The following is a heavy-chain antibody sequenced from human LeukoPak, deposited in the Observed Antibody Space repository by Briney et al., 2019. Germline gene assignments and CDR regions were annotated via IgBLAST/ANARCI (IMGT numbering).Heavy chain of an antibody. J-gene: IGHJ4*02. V-gene: IGHV3-30-3*01. CDR2: ISYDGSNK. CDR3: ARGDSMTTVPPHFDY. Sequence: PGRSLRLSCAASGFTFSSYAMHWVRQAPGKGLEWVAVISYDGSNKYYADSVKGRFTISRDNSKNTLYLQMNSLRAEDTAVYYCARGDSMTTVPPHFDYWGQGTLVTVSS. D-gene: IGHD4-11*01. CDR1: GFTFSSYA.